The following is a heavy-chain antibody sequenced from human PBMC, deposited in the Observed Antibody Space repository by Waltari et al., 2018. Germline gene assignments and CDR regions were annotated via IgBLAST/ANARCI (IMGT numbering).Heavy chain of an antibody. Sequence: QVQLVESGGGVVQPGRSLRLSCAASGFTFSRFGMHWVRQAPGKGVEWVSVIGADGSNEYYVDSVKGQFTISRDNSKNTLYLQMNSLRAEDSAVYYCASQSTTLFDYWGQGTLVTVSS. CDR3: ASQSTTLFDY. D-gene: IGHD2-15*01. CDR2: IGADGSNE. J-gene: IGHJ4*02. CDR1: GFTFSRFG. V-gene: IGHV3-33*01.